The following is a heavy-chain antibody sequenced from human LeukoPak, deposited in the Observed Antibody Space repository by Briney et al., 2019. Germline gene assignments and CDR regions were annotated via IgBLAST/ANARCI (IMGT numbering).Heavy chain of an antibody. Sequence: PGGSLRLSCAASGFTVSSNYVSWVRQAPGKGLEWVSVIYSGGSTYYADSVKGRFTISRDNSKNTVDLQMNSLRAEDTAVYYGARGHDYDSSVAYWGQGTLVTVSS. CDR2: IYSGGST. CDR3: ARGHDYDSSVAY. D-gene: IGHD3-22*01. J-gene: IGHJ4*02. CDR1: GFTVSSNY. V-gene: IGHV3-66*01.